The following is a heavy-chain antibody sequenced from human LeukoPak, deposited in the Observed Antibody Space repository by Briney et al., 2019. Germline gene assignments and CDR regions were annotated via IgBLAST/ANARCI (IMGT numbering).Heavy chain of an antibody. CDR1: GFTFSDYY. CDR3: ARDGYGDYGTYGMDV. D-gene: IGHD4-17*01. Sequence: GGSLRLSCAASGFTFSDYYMSWIRQAPGQGLEWVPYISSSSSYTNYADSVKGRFTISRDNAKNSLYLQMNSLRAEDTAVYYCARDGYGDYGTYGMDVWGQGTTVTVSS. J-gene: IGHJ6*02. CDR2: ISSSSSYT. V-gene: IGHV3-11*05.